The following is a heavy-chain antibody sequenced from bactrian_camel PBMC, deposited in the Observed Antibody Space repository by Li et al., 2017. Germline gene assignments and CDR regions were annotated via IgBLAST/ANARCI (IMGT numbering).Heavy chain of an antibody. CDR3: TADFWWEYNY. CDR1: ERGLNRNC. V-gene: IGHV3S54*01. D-gene: IGHD7*01. J-gene: IGHJ4*01. Sequence: QVQLVESGGGSVQPGGSLKLSCVASERGLNRNCMGWFRQVPRKEREGVAGFDVGRRTPYYVDSVKGRFTISKDNAKNTLYLQMNSLKPEDTAVYYCTADFWWEYNYWGQGTQVTVS. CDR2: FDVGRRTP.